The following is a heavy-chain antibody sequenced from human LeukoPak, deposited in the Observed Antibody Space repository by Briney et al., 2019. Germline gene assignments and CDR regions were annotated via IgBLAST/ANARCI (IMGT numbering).Heavy chain of an antibody. V-gene: IGHV1-18*01. J-gene: IGHJ3*02. D-gene: IGHD2-2*01. CDR3: ARDRPLIPTAVNDGGDSFDI. Sequence: GASVTVSCKTSGYTFTSFGINWVRQAPGQGLEWMGWISTYNGNTNYAQKFQGRVSMTTGTSTTTVYMELRSLTTDDTAVYYCARDRPLIPTAVNDGGDSFDIWGQGTMVTVSS. CDR1: GYTFTSFG. CDR2: ISTYNGNT.